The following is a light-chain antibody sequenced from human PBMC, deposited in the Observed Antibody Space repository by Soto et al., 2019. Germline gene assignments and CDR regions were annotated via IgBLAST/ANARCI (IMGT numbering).Light chain of an antibody. CDR3: QQYNKWIT. CDR2: GAT. Sequence: EIVLTQSPGTLSLSPGERATLSCRASQRVSGDYLAWYQRKPGQAPRVLIYGATTRDVGIPARFSGSGSGTEFTLTIFSLQSEDFAIYYCQQYNKWITFGGGTKVDIK. V-gene: IGKV3-15*01. J-gene: IGKJ4*01. CDR1: QRVSGD.